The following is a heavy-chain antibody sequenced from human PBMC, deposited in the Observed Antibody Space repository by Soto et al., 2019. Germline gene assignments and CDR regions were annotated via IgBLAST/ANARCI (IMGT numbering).Heavy chain of an antibody. Sequence: GWSLRIACGTCECTFSSYAMSWVRQAPGKGLEWVSAISGSGGSTYYADSVKGRFTISRDNSKNTLYLQMNSLRAEDTAVYYCAKERVATMDIDYWGQGTLVTVSS. D-gene: IGHD5-12*01. CDR3: AKERVATMDIDY. V-gene: IGHV3-23*01. CDR2: ISGSGGST. CDR1: ECTFSSYA. J-gene: IGHJ4*02.